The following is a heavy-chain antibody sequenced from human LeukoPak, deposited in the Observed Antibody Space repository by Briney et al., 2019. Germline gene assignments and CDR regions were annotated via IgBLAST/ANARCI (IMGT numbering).Heavy chain of an antibody. D-gene: IGHD3-3*01. Sequence: SETLSLTCTVSGYSISSGYYWGWIRQPPGKGLEWIGSIYHSGSTYYNPSLKSRVTISVDTSKNQFSLKLSSVTAADTAVYYCARDSPTIFGVGDNWFDPWGQGTLVTVSS. CDR3: ARDSPTIFGVGDNWFDP. CDR2: IYHSGST. CDR1: GYSISSGYY. V-gene: IGHV4-38-2*02. J-gene: IGHJ5*02.